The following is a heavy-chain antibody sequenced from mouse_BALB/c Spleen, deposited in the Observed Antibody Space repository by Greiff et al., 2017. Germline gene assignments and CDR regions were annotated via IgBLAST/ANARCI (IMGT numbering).Heavy chain of an antibody. CDR2: ISSGSSTI. Sequence: EVQVVESGGGLVQPGGSRKLSCAASGFTFSSFGMHWVRQAPEKGLEWVAYISSGSSTIYYADTVKGRFTISRDNPKNTLFLQMTSLRSEDTAMYYCARAGRYAMDYWGQGTSVTVSS. CDR1: GFTFSSFG. CDR3: ARAGRYAMDY. J-gene: IGHJ4*01. V-gene: IGHV5-17*02.